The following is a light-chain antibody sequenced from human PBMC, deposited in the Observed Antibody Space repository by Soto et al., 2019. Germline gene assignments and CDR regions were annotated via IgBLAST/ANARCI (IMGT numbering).Light chain of an antibody. CDR1: QSLFHSDGNNY. V-gene: IGKV2-28*01. J-gene: IGKJ4*01. CDR3: VQGLQAPLT. Sequence: DIVMTQSPLSLPVTPGEPASISCRSSQSLFHSDGNNYLDWYLQKPGQSPQLLIYLGSTRASGVPDRFSGSGSGTEFTLKISRVEAEDVGVYYCVQGLQAPLTFGGGTKVEIK. CDR2: LGS.